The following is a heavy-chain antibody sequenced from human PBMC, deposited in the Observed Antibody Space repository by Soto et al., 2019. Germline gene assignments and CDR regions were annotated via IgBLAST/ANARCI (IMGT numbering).Heavy chain of an antibody. CDR1: GVSISSGNW. V-gene: IGHV4-4*02. D-gene: IGHD3-10*01. CDR3: ARLVDDTRINYVYFDR. Sequence: SETLSLTCAVSGVSISSGNWWTWVRQSPQRGLEYIGEIFHDGTANYYPSFERRVAISVDTSKNQFSLKLTSVTAADTAIYFCARLVDDTRINYVYFDRWGQGTLVTVSS. J-gene: IGHJ4*02. CDR2: IFHDGTA.